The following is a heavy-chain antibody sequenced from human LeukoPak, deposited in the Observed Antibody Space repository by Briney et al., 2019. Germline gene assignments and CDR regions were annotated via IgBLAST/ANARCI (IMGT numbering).Heavy chain of an antibody. CDR2: ISSSSSYI. V-gene: IGHV3-21*01. CDR1: GFTFSSYS. Sequence: AGGSLRLSCAASGFTFSSYSMNWVRQAPGKGLEWVSSISSSSSYIYYADSVKGRFTISRDNAKNSLYLQMNSLRAEDTAVYYCARNPPSKIVVVPAATDYWGQGTLATVSS. CDR3: ARNPPSKIVVVPAATDY. J-gene: IGHJ4*02. D-gene: IGHD2-2*01.